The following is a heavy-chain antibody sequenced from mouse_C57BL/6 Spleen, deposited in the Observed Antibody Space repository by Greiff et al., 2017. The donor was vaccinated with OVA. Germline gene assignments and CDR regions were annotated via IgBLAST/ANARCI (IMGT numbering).Heavy chain of an antibody. J-gene: IGHJ3*01. CDR3: AVYYGYSSWFAY. CDR2: IDPANGNT. CDR1: GFNINNTY. V-gene: IGHV14-3*01. D-gene: IGHD2-3*01. Sequence: VQLQQSVAELVRPGASVKLSCTASGFNINNTYMHWVKQTPEQGLEWIGRIDPANGNTSYAPKFQGKVTITADTSSNTAYLQLSSLTSEDTAIYCGAVYYGYSSWFAYWGQGTLVTVSA.